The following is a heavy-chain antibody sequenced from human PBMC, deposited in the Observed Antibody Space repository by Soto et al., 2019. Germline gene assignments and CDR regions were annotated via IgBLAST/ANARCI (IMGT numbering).Heavy chain of an antibody. Sequence: GESLKISCKGSGYSFTSYWIGWVRQMPGKGLEWMGIIYPGDSDTRYSPSFQGQVTISADKSISTAYLQWSSLKASDTAMYYCARGGRWFGELITPYYYYGMGVWGQGTTVTVSS. CDR3: ARGGRWFGELITPYYYYGMGV. J-gene: IGHJ6*02. D-gene: IGHD3-10*01. CDR1: GYSFTSYW. CDR2: IYPGDSDT. V-gene: IGHV5-51*01.